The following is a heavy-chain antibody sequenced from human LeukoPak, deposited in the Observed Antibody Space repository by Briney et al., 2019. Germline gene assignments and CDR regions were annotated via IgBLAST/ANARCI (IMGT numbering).Heavy chain of an antibody. D-gene: IGHD3-10*01. CDR2: ISSTSTYK. J-gene: IGHJ4*02. V-gene: IGHV3-21*01. CDR1: GFSLRRYN. Sequence: GGSLRLSCGVSGFSLRRYNMNWIRQAPGKGLEWVACISSTSTYKYYADSVKGRFTISRDNAKNSMFLQMNSLRVEDTAIYYCARDDSSGTPYYFDSWGQGTLVTVPS. CDR3: ARDDSSGTPYYFDS.